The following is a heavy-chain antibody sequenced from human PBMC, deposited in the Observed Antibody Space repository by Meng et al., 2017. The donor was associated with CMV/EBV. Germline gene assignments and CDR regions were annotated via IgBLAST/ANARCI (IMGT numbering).Heavy chain of an antibody. CDR2: IYYSGST. V-gene: IGHV4-39*06. D-gene: IGHD3-10*01. Sequence: RLKRQESGPGLVKPSETLSLTCTVSGGSISSSSYYWGWIRQPPGKGLEWIGSIYYSGSTYYNPSLKSRVTISVDTSKNQFSLKLSSVTAADTAVYYCVTWLWFGELSGYYFDYWGQGTLVTVSS. J-gene: IGHJ4*02. CDR1: GGSISSSSYY. CDR3: VTWLWFGELSGYYFDY.